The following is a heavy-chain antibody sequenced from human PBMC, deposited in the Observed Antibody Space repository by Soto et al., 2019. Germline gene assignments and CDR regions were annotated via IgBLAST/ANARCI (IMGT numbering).Heavy chain of an antibody. D-gene: IGHD3-10*01. Sequence: PGGSLRLSCSGSGFPFGNFLMSWFRQAPGKRLEWVGFIRSQPYGGTTEYAASVRGRFTISRDDSKGIAYLKLNSLKSEDSGVYYCIGSFPFWGQGTLVTVSS. J-gene: IGHJ4*02. CDR2: IRSQPYGGTT. CDR1: GFPFGNFL. CDR3: IGSFPF. V-gene: IGHV3-49*03.